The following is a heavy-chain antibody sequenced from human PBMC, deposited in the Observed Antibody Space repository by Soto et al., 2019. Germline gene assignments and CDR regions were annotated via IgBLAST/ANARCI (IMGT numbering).Heavy chain of an antibody. V-gene: IGHV4-34*01. CDR2: INHSGST. Sequence: QVQLQQWGAGLLKPSETLSLTCAVYGGSFSGYYWSWIRQPPGKGLEWIGEINHSGSTNYNPSLKSRGTISVDTSKHQFSLNLSSVTAADTAVYYCARGRLLSDYWGQGTLVTVSS. J-gene: IGHJ4*02. D-gene: IGHD3-16*02. CDR1: GGSFSGYY. CDR3: ARGRLLSDY.